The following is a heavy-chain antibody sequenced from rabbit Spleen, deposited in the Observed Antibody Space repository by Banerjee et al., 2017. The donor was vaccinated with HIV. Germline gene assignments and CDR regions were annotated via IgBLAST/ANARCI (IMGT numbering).Heavy chain of an antibody. Sequence: QQQLVESGGGLVKPGASLTLTCKASGFSFNSGYDICWVRQAPGKGLELIACIVSSSGSTYYASWVNGRFTISRNNAQNTVFLQMTSLTAADTATYFCARDAASSFSSYGMDLWGPGTLVTVS. V-gene: IGHV1S43*01. D-gene: IGHD8-1*01. CDR3: ARDAASSFSSYGMDL. CDR2: IVSSSGST. CDR1: GFSFNSGYD. J-gene: IGHJ6*01.